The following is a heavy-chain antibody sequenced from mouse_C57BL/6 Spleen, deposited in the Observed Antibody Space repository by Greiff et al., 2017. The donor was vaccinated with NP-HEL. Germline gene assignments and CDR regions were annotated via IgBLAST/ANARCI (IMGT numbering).Heavy chain of an antibody. J-gene: IGHJ4*01. V-gene: IGHV1-64*01. CDR2: IHPNSGST. CDR1: GYTFTSYW. CDR3: ARDRDFGDYAMDY. Sequence: QVQLQQPGAELVKPGASVKLSCKASGYTFTSYWMHWVKQRPGQGLEWIGMIHPNSGSTNYNEKFKSKATLTVDKSSSTAYMQLSSLTSEDSAVYYCARDRDFGDYAMDYWGQGTSVTVSS.